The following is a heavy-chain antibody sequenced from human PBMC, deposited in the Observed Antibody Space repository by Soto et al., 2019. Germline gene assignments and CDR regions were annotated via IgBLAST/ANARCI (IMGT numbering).Heavy chain of an antibody. CDR3: ARGQSIVAAIDYFDY. CDR2: VYQSGRT. V-gene: IGHV4-30-4*07. CDR1: GAYVSSAGYS. Sequence: SETLSLTCSVSGAYVSSAGYSWSWIRQPPGKGLEWIGYVYQSGRTYGSVTTSYNPSLKSRVTISVDRSTNQFSLKLISVTAADTAVYFCARGQSIVAAIDYFDYWGQGSLVTVSS. J-gene: IGHJ4*02. D-gene: IGHD5-12*01.